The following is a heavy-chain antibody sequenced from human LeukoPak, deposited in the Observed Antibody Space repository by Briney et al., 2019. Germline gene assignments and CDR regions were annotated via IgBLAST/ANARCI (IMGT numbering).Heavy chain of an antibody. CDR1: GFTFSDYY. J-gene: IGHJ6*04. CDR2: IYSGGST. D-gene: IGHD6-19*01. CDR3: ARGLAVAGTWYYYYGMDV. Sequence: GGSLRLSCAASGFTFSDYYMSRVRQAPGKGLEWVSVIYSGGSTYYADSVKGRFTISRDNSKNTLYLQMNSLRAEDTAVYYCARGLAVAGTWYYYYGMDVWGKGTTVTVSS. V-gene: IGHV3-53*01.